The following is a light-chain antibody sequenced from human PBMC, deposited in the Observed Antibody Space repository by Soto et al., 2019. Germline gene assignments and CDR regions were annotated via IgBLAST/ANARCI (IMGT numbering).Light chain of an antibody. CDR3: LQSNNFPIT. CDR2: AAS. Sequence: DIQMTQSPSSVSASVGDRCTITCRASQGISRWLAWYQQKPGKAPKLLIYAASTLQSGVPSRFSGSGSGTEFTLTISSLQPEDFATYYCLQSNNFPITLGQGTRLEIK. J-gene: IGKJ5*01. CDR1: QGISRW. V-gene: IGKV1-12*01.